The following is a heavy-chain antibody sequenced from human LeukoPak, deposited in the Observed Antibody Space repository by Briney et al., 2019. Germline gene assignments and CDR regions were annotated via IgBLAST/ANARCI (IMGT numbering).Heavy chain of an antibody. Sequence: PGGSLRLSCAASGFTFSSYAMNWVRQAPGKGLEWVSGISDSAGSAYYADSVKGRFTISRDNSKSTLYLQMNSLRAEDTAVYYCAGDPGYYDSSGYYYDWGQGTLVTVSS. CDR1: GFTFSSYA. CDR2: ISDSAGSA. V-gene: IGHV3-23*01. D-gene: IGHD3-22*01. CDR3: AGDPGYYDSSGYYYD. J-gene: IGHJ4*02.